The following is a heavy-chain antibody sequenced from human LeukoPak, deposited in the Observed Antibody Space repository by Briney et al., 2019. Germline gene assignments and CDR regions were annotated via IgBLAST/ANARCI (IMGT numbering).Heavy chain of an antibody. CDR1: GYTFTDYY. CDR2: INPNSDYT. Sequence: ASVRVSCKASGYTFTDYYIHWVRQAPGQGLEWMGWINPNSDYTFYAQKFQGRVTLTRDTSISTVYMELTTLTSDDTALYYCAVAPGDYWGQGTLVTVSS. V-gene: IGHV1-2*02. CDR3: AVAPGDY. D-gene: IGHD2-21*01. J-gene: IGHJ4*02.